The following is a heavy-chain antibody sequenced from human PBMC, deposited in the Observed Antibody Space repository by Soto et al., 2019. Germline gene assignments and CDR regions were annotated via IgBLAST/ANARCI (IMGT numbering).Heavy chain of an antibody. J-gene: IGHJ5*02. CDR2: IYHSGST. Sequence: PSETLSLTCAVSGGSISSSNWWSWVRQPPGKGLEWIGEIYHSGSTNYNPSLKSRVTISVDKSKNQFSLKLSSVTAADTAVYYCASSYSSSQPWFDPWGQGTLVTVSS. V-gene: IGHV4-4*02. CDR1: GGSISSSNW. CDR3: ASSYSSSQPWFDP. D-gene: IGHD6-13*01.